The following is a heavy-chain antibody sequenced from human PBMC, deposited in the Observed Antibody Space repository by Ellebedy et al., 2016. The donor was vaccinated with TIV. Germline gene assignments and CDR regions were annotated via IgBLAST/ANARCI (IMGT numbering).Heavy chain of an antibody. J-gene: IGHJ5*02. V-gene: IGHV6-1*01. CDR1: GDSVSSNSAA. CDR2: TYYRSKSYI. CDR3: ARHQRPRYNSDWFDP. D-gene: IGHD1-20*01. Sequence: SQTLSLTCVISGDSVSSNSAAWNWIRQPPSRGLEWLGRTYYRSKSYIDSAVSVRSRITINTDTSKNQFSLSLNSVTAADTAIYYCARHQRPRYNSDWFDPWGQGTLVTVSS.